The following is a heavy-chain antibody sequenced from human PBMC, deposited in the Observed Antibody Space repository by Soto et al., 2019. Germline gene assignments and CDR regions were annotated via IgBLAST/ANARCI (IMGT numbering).Heavy chain of an antibody. CDR3: ARLDDYIWGSYRNKGGWFDP. CDR2: IYYSGST. Sequence: SETLSLTCTVSGGSISSYYWSWIRQPPGKGLEWIGYIYYSGSTNYNPSLKSRVTISVDTSKNQFSLKLSSVTAADTAVYYCARLDDYIWGSYRNKGGWFDPWGQGTLVTVSS. D-gene: IGHD3-16*02. V-gene: IGHV4-59*08. CDR1: GGSISSYY. J-gene: IGHJ5*02.